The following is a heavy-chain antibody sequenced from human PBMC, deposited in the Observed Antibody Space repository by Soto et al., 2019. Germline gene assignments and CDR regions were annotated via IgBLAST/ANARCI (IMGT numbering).Heavy chain of an antibody. CDR1: GFTFSSYS. Sequence: PGGSLRLSCAASGFTFSSYSMNWVRQAPGKGLEWVSSISSSSSYIYYADSVKGRFTISRDNAKNSLYLQMNSLRAEDTAVYYCARAFIAAADTPGGYYYYGMDVWGQGTTVTVSS. J-gene: IGHJ6*02. CDR2: ISSSSSYI. CDR3: ARAFIAAADTPGGYYYYGMDV. V-gene: IGHV3-21*01. D-gene: IGHD6-13*01.